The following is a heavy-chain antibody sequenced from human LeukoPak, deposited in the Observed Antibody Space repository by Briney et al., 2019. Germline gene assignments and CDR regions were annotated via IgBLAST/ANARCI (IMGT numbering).Heavy chain of an antibody. V-gene: IGHV3-33*01. CDR1: GFTFSSYG. D-gene: IGHD2-2*01. J-gene: IGHJ5*02. CDR3: ARDVGVVVPAAFDP. Sequence: GGSLRLSCAASGFTFSSYGMHWVRQAPGKGLEWVAVIWYDGSNKYYADSVKGRFTISRDNSKNTLYLQMNSLRAEDTAVYYCARDVGVVVPAAFDPWVQGTLVTVSS. CDR2: IWYDGSNK.